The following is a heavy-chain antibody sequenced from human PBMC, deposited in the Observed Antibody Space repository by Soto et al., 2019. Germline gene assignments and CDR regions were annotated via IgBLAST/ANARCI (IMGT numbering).Heavy chain of an antibody. J-gene: IGHJ4*02. CDR2: INWNSVNT. V-gene: IGHV3-20*04. D-gene: IGHD1-1*01. Sequence: GGSLRLSCAASGFKFDDYCMSWVRQAPGKGLEWVSGINWNSVNTGYVDSVKGRFTISRDNAKSSLYLQMNSLRAEDTALYYCARGIDAYNFFDSWGQGTLVTVSS. CDR3: ARGIDAYNFFDS. CDR1: GFKFDDYC.